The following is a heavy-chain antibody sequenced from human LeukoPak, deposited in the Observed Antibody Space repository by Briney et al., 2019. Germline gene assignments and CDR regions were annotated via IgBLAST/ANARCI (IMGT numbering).Heavy chain of an antibody. J-gene: IGHJ4*02. CDR3: AKLDTAMDNFDH. Sequence: PGGSLRLSCAASGFTFSSYGMHWVRQAPGKGLEWVAVISYDGSNKYYADSVKGRFTISRDNSKNTLYLQMNSLRAEDTAVYYCAKLDTAMDNFDHWGQGTLVTVSS. D-gene: IGHD5-18*01. V-gene: IGHV3-30*18. CDR1: GFTFSSYG. CDR2: ISYDGSNK.